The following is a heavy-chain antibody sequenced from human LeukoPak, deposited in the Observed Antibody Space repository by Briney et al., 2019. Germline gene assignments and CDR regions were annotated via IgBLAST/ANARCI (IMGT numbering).Heavy chain of an antibody. CDR3: ARGLPGYEFGLRGALFDY. D-gene: IGHD3-10*01. V-gene: IGHV3-53*01. J-gene: IGHJ4*02. CDR1: GFTVSSNY. Sequence: PGGSLRLSCAASGFTVSSNYMSWVRQAPGKGLEWVSIIWNDGTTYYADSVMGRFFISRDNSKNTVYFQMNSLRAEDTAVYYCARGLPGYEFGLRGALFDYWGQGTLVTVSS. CDR2: IWNDGTT.